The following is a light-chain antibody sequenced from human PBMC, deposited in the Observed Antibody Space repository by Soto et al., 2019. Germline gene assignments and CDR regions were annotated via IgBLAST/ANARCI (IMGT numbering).Light chain of an antibody. CDR1: QGVFSSY. CDR2: GAA. V-gene: IGKV3-20*01. CDR3: HQYGSSPIT. J-gene: IGKJ5*01. Sequence: EIVLTQSPGTLSLSPEERVTLSCRASQGVFSSYLACYQQKPGQAPRLLIYGAASRATGIPDRFSGSGSGKDFTLTISRLEPEDFEVYYCHQYGSSPITFGQGTRLEIK.